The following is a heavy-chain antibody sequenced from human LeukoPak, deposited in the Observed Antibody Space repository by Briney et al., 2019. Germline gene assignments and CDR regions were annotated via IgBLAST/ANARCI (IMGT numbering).Heavy chain of an antibody. D-gene: IGHD3-10*01. CDR2: VYYSGST. V-gene: IGHV4-39*01. CDR3: ARPVGSSFAFDI. J-gene: IGHJ3*02. Sequence: SETLSLTCTVSRGSISSSNYYWGWIRQPPGKGLEWIGSVYYSGSTYYNPSLKSRVTISVDTSKNQFSLKLSSVTAADTAVYYCARPVGSSFAFDIWGQGTMVTVSS. CDR1: RGSISSSNYY.